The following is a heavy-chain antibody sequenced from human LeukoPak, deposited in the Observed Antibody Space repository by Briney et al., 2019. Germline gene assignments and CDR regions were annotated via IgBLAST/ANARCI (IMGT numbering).Heavy chain of an antibody. J-gene: IGHJ4*02. CDR1: CGSFSGYY. CDR2: INHSGRT. D-gene: IGHD3-10*01. CDR3: ARGVITMVRGVIITFRQYYFDY. V-gene: IGHV4-34*01. Sequence: SSETLSLTCAVYCGSFSGYYWSWIRQPPGKRLEWIGEINHSGRTNYNPSLKSRVTIAVDTFKNQFSLKLSSVTAADTAVYYCARGVITMVRGVIITFRQYYFDYWGQGTLVTVSS.